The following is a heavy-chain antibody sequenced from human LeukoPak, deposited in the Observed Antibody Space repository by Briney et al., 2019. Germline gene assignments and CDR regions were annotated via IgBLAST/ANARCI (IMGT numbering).Heavy chain of an antibody. V-gene: IGHV3-30*02. CDR3: AKDVTSGSYYADFDY. CDR1: GFTFSSYG. Sequence: GRSLRLSCAASGFTFSSYGMHWVRQAPGKGLEWVAFIRYDGSNKYYADSVKGRFTISRDNSKNTLYLQMNSLRAEDTAVYYCAKDVTSGSYYADFDYWGQGTLVTVPS. J-gene: IGHJ4*02. D-gene: IGHD1-26*01. CDR2: IRYDGSNK.